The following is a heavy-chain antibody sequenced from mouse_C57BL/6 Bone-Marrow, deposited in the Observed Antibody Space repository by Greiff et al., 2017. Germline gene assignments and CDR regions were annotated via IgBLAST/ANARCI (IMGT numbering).Heavy chain of an antibody. CDR3: AREGTVVERGFAY. V-gene: IGHV1-69*01. CDR2: IDPSDSYT. J-gene: IGHJ3*01. CDR1: GYTFTSYW. D-gene: IGHD1-1*01. Sequence: VQLQQPGAELVMPGASVKLSCKASGYTFTSYWMHWVKQRPGQGLEWIGEIDPSDSYTNYNQKFKGKSTLTVDKSSSTAYMQLSSLTSEDSAVYYCAREGTVVERGFAYWGQGTLVTVSA.